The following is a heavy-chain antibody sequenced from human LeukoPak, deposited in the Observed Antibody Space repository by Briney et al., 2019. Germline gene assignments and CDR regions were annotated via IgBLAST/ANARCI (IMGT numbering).Heavy chain of an antibody. CDR1: GFTFDDYT. CDR3: AKDMWRGYCSSTSCLEAFDI. V-gene: IGHV3-43*01. J-gene: IGHJ3*02. Sequence: GGSLRLSCAASGFTFDDYTMHWVRQAPGKGLEWVSLISWDGGSTYYADSVKGRFTISRDNSKNSLYLQMNSLRTEDTALYYCAKDMWRGYCSSTSCLEAFDIWGQGTMVTVSS. D-gene: IGHD2-2*01. CDR2: ISWDGGST.